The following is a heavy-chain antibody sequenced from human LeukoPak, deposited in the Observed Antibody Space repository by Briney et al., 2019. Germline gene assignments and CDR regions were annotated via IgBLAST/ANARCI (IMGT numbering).Heavy chain of an antibody. CDR2: ISGSGGST. V-gene: IGHV3-23*01. CDR1: GFTFSSYA. CDR3: AEAPTSYGYGNWFDP. D-gene: IGHD5-18*01. Sequence: GGSLRLSCAASGFTFSSYAMSWVRQAPGKGLEWVSAISGSGGSTYYADSVKGRFTISRDNSKNTLYLQMNSLRAEDTAVYYCAEAPTSYGYGNWFDPWGQGTLVTVSS. J-gene: IGHJ5*02.